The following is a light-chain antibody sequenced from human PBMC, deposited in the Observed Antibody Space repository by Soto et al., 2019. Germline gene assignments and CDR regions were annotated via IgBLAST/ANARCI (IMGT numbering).Light chain of an antibody. J-gene: IGKJ1*01. CDR1: QSISSY. CDR2: AAS. Sequence: VHISQSASSLSASVLYRVTITCRASQSISSYLNWFQQRPGKAPRLLIYAASTLQTGVSSNFSGSASGTDFTLTITSLQPEDFATYFCHQTYSIPPTFGQGTKVDIK. V-gene: IGKV1-39*01. CDR3: HQTYSIPPT.